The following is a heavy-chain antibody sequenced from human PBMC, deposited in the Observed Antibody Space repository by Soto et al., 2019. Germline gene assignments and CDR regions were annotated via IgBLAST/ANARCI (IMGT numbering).Heavy chain of an antibody. J-gene: IGHJ5*02. CDR3: AREEFGANSVWFDP. CDR1: GGSVSSYSHY. V-gene: IGHV4-61*01. Sequence: QVQLQESGPGLVKPSETLSLTCTVSGGSVSSYSHYWNWIRQPPGKGLEWIGYVYYSGITNYNPSLKSRVTISVDTSNNQFSLKLSSVTAADTAVYYCAREEFGANSVWFDPWGQGTLVTVSS. CDR2: VYYSGIT. D-gene: IGHD7-27*01.